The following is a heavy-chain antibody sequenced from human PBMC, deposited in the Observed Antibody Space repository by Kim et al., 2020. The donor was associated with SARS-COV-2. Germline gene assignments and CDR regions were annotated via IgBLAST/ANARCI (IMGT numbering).Heavy chain of an antibody. Sequence: SVKVSCKASGGTFSSYAISWVRQAPGQGLEWMGGIIPIFGTANYAQKFQGRVTITADESTSTAYMELSSLRSEDTAVYYCARDRNRVQHAFDIWGQGTMVTVSS. J-gene: IGHJ3*02. V-gene: IGHV1-69*13. CDR2: IIPIFGTA. CDR1: GGTFSSYA. D-gene: IGHD3-10*01. CDR3: ARDRNRVQHAFDI.